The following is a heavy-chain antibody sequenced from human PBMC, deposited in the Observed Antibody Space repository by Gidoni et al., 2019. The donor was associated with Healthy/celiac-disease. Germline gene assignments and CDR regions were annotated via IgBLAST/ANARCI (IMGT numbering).Heavy chain of an antibody. CDR1: GFTFRSYA. Sequence: VQLVESGGGVVQPGRSLSLSCAASGFTFRSYAMPWVRQAPGKGLEWGAGISYDGSNKYYADSVKGRFTISREKYKNTLDLQMNSLRDEDTAVYYCARSDYDYVWGRSGYWGQGTLVTVSS. D-gene: IGHD3-16*01. CDR3: ARSDYDYVWGRSGY. CDR2: ISYDGSNK. V-gene: IGHV3-30*04. J-gene: IGHJ4*02.